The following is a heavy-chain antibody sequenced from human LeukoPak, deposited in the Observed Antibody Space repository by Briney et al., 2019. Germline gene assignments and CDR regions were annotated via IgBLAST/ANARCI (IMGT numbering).Heavy chain of an antibody. D-gene: IGHD5-18*01. CDR3: ARSDTAMDYYYGMDV. J-gene: IGHJ6*02. CDR2: IYYSGST. V-gene: IGHV4-59*08. CDR1: GRSISSYY. Sequence: SETLSLTCTVSGRSISSYYWSWIRHPPGKGREWIGYIYYSGSTNYNPSLKSRVTISVDTSKNQFSLKLSSVTAADTAVYYCARSDTAMDYYYGMDVWGQGTTVTVSS.